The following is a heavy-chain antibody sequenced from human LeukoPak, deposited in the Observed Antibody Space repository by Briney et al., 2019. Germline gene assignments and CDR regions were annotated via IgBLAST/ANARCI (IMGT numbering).Heavy chain of an antibody. Sequence: GGSLRLSCAASGFTFSNYWLTWVRQAPGQGLEWVANIKQDGSEKHCVDSVKGRFTISRDNAKNSLYLQMNSLRAEDTAVCYCARDRQIAYWGQGTLVTVSS. CDR1: GFTFSNYW. V-gene: IGHV3-7*01. CDR2: IKQDGSEK. J-gene: IGHJ4*02. CDR3: ARDRQIAY.